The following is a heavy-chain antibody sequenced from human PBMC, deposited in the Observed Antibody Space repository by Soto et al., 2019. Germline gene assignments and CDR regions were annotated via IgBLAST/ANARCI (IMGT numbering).Heavy chain of an antibody. J-gene: IGHJ4*02. D-gene: IGHD6-13*01. Sequence: QVQLVESGGGVVQPGRSLRLSCAASGFTFSSYGMHWVRQAPGKGLEWVAVIWYDGSNKYYADSVKGRFTISRDNSKNTLYLQMNSLRAEDTAVYYCARDDGSSWSGGLDYWGQGTLVTVSS. V-gene: IGHV3-33*01. CDR1: GFTFSSYG. CDR3: ARDDGSSWSGGLDY. CDR2: IWYDGSNK.